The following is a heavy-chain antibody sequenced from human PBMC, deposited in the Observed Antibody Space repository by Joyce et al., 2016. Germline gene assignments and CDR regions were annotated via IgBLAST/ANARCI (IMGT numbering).Heavy chain of an antibody. J-gene: IGHJ4*02. V-gene: IGHV1-18*04. CDR3: ARGTGETSY. CDR1: GYTFRSFG. Sequence: QVHLVQSGAEVKNLGASLKVSCKAFGYTFRSFGISWVRQAPGQGLAWMGWISVYSGNTHYAQQFQDRVTLTTDTSTNTAYMELRTLRSDDTAIYYCARGTGETSYWGQGTLVTVSS. CDR2: ISVYSGNT. D-gene: IGHD1-1*01.